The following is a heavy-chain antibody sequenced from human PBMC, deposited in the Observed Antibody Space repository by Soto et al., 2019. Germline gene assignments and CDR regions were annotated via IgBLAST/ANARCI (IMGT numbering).Heavy chain of an antibody. Sequence: ASVKVSCKASGYTFTGYYMHWVRQAPGQGLEWMGWINPNSGGTNYAQKFQGWVTMTRDTSISTAYMELSRLRSDDTAAYYCAREVNDYYYYGMDVWGQGTTVTVSS. CDR2: INPNSGGT. D-gene: IGHD1-1*01. J-gene: IGHJ6*02. CDR1: GYTFTGYY. V-gene: IGHV1-2*04. CDR3: AREVNDYYYYGMDV.